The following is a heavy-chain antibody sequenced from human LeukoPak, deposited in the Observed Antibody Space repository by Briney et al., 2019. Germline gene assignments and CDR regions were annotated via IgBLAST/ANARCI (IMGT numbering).Heavy chain of an antibody. J-gene: IGHJ3*02. Sequence: PGGSLRLSCAASGFTFSSYGMHWVRQAPGKGLEWVAFIRYDGSNKYYADSVKGRFTISRDNSKNTLYLQMNSLRAEDTAVYYCARGLGSYAYSDAFVIWGQGTMVTVSS. CDR2: IRYDGSNK. CDR1: GFTFSSYG. CDR3: ARGLGSYAYSDAFVI. D-gene: IGHD5-18*01. V-gene: IGHV3-30*02.